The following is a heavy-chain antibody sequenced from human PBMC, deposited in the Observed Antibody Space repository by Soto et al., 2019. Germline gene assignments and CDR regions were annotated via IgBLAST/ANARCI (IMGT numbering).Heavy chain of an antibody. CDR1: GDSISSSSNYY. D-gene: IGHD4-17*01. V-gene: IGHV4-39*02. Sequence: SETLSLTCTVSGDSISSSSNYYWGWIRQPPGKGLEWIGSIYFSGRAYYSPSLKSRVTISVDTSKNQFSLTLNSVTAADTAVYYCAKDFAGFFTVTTSVYWGQGTLVTVSS. CDR2: IYFSGRA. J-gene: IGHJ4*02. CDR3: AKDFAGFFTVTTSVY.